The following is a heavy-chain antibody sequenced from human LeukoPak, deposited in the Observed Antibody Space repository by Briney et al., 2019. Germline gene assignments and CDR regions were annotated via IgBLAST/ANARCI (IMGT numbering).Heavy chain of an antibody. CDR3: FLLREEENDAFDI. D-gene: IGHD3-22*01. Sequence: GRSLRLSCAASGFTFSSYGMHWVRQAPGKGLEWVAVILYDGSNKYYADSVKGRFTISRDNSKNTLYLQMNSLRAEDTAVYYCFLLREEENDAFDIWGQGTMVTVSS. V-gene: IGHV3-30*03. J-gene: IGHJ3*02. CDR1: GFTFSSYG. CDR2: ILYDGSNK.